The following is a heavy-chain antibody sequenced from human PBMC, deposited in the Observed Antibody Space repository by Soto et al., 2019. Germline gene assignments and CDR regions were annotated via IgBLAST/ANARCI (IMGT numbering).Heavy chain of an antibody. Sequence: SETLSLTCAVYGGSFSGYHWSWIRQTPGKGLEWIGHIFYSGTTYYNPSLKSRLTISVDTSKNHFSLRLTSVTAADTAVYYCARDLWVEPELYYYGMDVWGQGTTVTVSS. CDR1: GGSFSGYH. V-gene: IGHV4-30-4*01. J-gene: IGHJ6*02. CDR3: ARDLWVEPELYYYGMDV. D-gene: IGHD1-1*01. CDR2: IFYSGTT.